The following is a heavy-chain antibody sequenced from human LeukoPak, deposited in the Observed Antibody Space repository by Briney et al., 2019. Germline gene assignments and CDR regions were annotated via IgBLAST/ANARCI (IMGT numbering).Heavy chain of an antibody. J-gene: IGHJ2*01. D-gene: IGHD6-19*01. V-gene: IGHV4-61*01. CDR1: GGSVSSGISY. CDR2: ISDSGGS. Sequence: SETLSLTCSVSGGSVSSGISYWSWIRQPPGEGLEWIAYISDSGGSDYNPSLRGRVTISLDTSKNQFSLRLTSVTAADTAVYYCARGRHVGSGWRNWYFDLWGRGTLVTVSS. CDR3: ARGRHVGSGWRNWYFDL.